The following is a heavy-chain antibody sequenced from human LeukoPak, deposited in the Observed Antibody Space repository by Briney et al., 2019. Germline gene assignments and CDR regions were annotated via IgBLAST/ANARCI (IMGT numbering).Heavy chain of an antibody. CDR1: GYTFTSYG. CDR2: INPSGGST. V-gene: IGHV1-46*01. CDR3: ARAEYDFWSGYLQPYYYYYGMDV. Sequence: GASVKVSCKASGYTFTSYGISWVRQASGQGLEWMGIINPSGGSTSYAQKFQGRVTMTRDTSASTVYMELSSLRSEDTAVYYCARAEYDFWSGYLQPYYYYYGMDVWGQGTTVTVSS. D-gene: IGHD3-3*01. J-gene: IGHJ6*02.